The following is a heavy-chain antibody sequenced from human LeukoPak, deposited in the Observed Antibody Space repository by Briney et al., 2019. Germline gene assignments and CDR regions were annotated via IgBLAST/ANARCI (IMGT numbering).Heavy chain of an antibody. Sequence: GALRLSCAASGFTFTSSAMSWVRQAPGKGLEWVSAISGSGHSTDYADSVKGRFTVSRDNSKNTLYLQMNSLRAEDTAVYYCARKGYGDYEIDYWGQGTLVTVSS. J-gene: IGHJ4*02. CDR3: ARKGYGDYEIDY. CDR2: ISGSGHST. V-gene: IGHV3-23*01. D-gene: IGHD4-17*01. CDR1: GFTFTSSA.